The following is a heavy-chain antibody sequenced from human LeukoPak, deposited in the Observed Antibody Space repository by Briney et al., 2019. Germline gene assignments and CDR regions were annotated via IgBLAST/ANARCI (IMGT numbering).Heavy chain of an antibody. D-gene: IGHD5-18*01. Sequence: GGSLRLSCAASGFTFSSYSMNWVRQAPGKGLEWVSSISSSSSYIYYADSVKGRFTISRDNAKNSLYLQMNSLRAEDTAVYYCARAADSYGMEDAFDIWGQGTMVTVSS. V-gene: IGHV3-21*01. CDR3: ARAADSYGMEDAFDI. CDR1: GFTFSSYS. J-gene: IGHJ3*02. CDR2: ISSSSSYI.